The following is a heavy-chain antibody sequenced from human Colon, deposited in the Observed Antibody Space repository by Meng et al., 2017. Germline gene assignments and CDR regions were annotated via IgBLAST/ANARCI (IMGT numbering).Heavy chain of an antibody. D-gene: IGHD3-22*01. Sequence: QGPLQESGPGLGKPSQTLSLTCTVSGGSISSGDYYWSWIRQPPGKGLEWIGYIYYSGSTYYNPSLKSRVTISVDTSKNQFSLKLSSVTAADTAVYYCARGYYDSSGYGYWYFDLWGRGTLVTVSS. V-gene: IGHV4-30-4*01. CDR2: IYYSGST. CDR3: ARGYYDSSGYGYWYFDL. CDR1: GGSISSGDYY. J-gene: IGHJ2*01.